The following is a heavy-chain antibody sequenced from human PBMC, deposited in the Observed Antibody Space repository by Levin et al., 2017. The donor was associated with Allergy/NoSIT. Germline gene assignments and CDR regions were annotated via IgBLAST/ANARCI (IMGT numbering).Heavy chain of an antibody. J-gene: IGHJ3*02. D-gene: IGHD3-22*01. Sequence: GESLKISCAASGFTFSSYAMSWVRQAPGKGLEWVSAISGSGGSTYYADSVKGRFTISRDNSKNTLYLQMNSLRAEDTAVYYCAKLSHTQIVVVIYDAFDIWGQGTMVTVSS. CDR1: GFTFSSYA. CDR3: AKLSHTQIVVVIYDAFDI. CDR2: ISGSGGST. V-gene: IGHV3-23*01.